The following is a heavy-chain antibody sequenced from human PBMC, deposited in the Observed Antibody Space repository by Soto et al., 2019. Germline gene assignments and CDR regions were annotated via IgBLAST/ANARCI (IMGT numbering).Heavy chain of an antibody. CDR2: IYYSGST. V-gene: IGHV4-59*01. Sequence: SETLSLTCTVSGGSISSYYWSWIRQPPGKGLEWIGYIYYSGSTNYNPSLKSRVTISVDTSKNQFSLKLSSVTAADTAVYYCARGSIGGDCYYWEKYFDYWGQGTLVTVSS. J-gene: IGHJ4*02. CDR1: GGSISSYY. D-gene: IGHD2-21*02. CDR3: ARGSIGGDCYYWEKYFDY.